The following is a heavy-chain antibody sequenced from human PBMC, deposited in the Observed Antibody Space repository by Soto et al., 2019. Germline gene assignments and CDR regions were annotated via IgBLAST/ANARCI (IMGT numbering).Heavy chain of an antibody. Sequence: LRLSCAASGFTFSGFGMHWVRQAPGKGLEWVAIIWYDGSDKYYADSVKGRFTISRDNSKNTLYLQMNSLRAEDTAVYHCAFGNLSYYFDYWGQGTPVTVSS. CDR1: GFTFSGFG. D-gene: IGHD3-16*01. CDR2: IWYDGSDK. CDR3: AFGNLSYYFDY. J-gene: IGHJ4*02. V-gene: IGHV3-33*01.